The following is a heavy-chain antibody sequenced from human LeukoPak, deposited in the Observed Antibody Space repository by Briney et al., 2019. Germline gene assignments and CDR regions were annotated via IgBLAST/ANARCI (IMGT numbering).Heavy chain of an antibody. CDR2: IYWDDDK. V-gene: IGHV2-5*02. J-gene: IGHJ4*02. D-gene: IGHD3-9*01. CDR3: AHTVILTGYSHLSFDY. CDR1: GFSLSTSGVG. Sequence: SGPTLVKPTQTLTLTCTFSGFSLSTSGVGVGWIRQPPGKALEWLALIYWDDDKRYSPSLKSRLTITKDTSKNQVVLTMTNMDPVDTATYYCAHTVILTGYSHLSFDYWGQGTLVTVST.